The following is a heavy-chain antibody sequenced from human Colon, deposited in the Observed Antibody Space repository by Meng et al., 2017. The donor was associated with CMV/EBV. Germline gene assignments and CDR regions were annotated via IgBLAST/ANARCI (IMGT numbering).Heavy chain of an antibody. CDR1: GGTFTNDT. V-gene: IGHV1-69*02. CDR3: ARAVDSGTYSPGYFDY. CDR2: TIPMLSIA. D-gene: IGHD3-22*01. J-gene: IGHJ4*02. Sequence: GGTFTNDTLNWVRQAPGQGLEWMGRTIPMLSIANYAKKFQGRVTITADKSTSTVYMQLSSLTSADTAVYFCARAVDSGTYSPGYFDYWGQGTVVTVSS.